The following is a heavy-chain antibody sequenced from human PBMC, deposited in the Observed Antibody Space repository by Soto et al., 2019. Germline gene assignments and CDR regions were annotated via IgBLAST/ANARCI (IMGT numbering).Heavy chain of an antibody. CDR3: ARQLARWATYGMHX. Sequence: SETLSLTCTVSGGSIRSYWWSWIRQPAGKGPEWIWRIYNSGSTDDNPFLKSRIIMSLDTSKNQISLKMSSVTVADTAVYYCARQLARWATYGMHXWGQGTTVTVS. CDR1: GGSIRSYW. J-gene: IGHJ6*02. V-gene: IGHV4-4*07. CDR2: IYNSGST. D-gene: IGHD1-1*01.